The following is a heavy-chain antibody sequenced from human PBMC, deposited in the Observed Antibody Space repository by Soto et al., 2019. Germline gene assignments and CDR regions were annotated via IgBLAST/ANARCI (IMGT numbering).Heavy chain of an antibody. Sequence: SETLSLTCTVSGGSISSYYWSWIRQPPGKGLEWIGYIYYSGSTNYNPSLKSRVTIPVDTSKNQFSLKLSSVTAADTAVYYCARLYSSSWTSTYAFDIWGQGTMVTVSS. CDR1: GGSISSYY. CDR2: IYYSGST. J-gene: IGHJ3*02. V-gene: IGHV4-59*08. D-gene: IGHD6-13*01. CDR3: ARLYSSSWTSTYAFDI.